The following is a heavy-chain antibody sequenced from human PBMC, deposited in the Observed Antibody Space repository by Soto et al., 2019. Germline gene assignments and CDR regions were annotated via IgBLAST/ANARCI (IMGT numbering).Heavy chain of an antibody. V-gene: IGHV3-13*01. CDR3: ARQLRGDRYSYYYYYGMDV. Sequence: GGSLRLSCAASGFTFSSYDMHWVRQATGKGLEWVSAIGTAGDTYYPGSVKGRFTISRENAKNSLYLQMNSLRAGDTAVYYCARQLRGDRYSYYYYYGMDVWGQGTTVTVSS. CDR2: IGTAGDT. D-gene: IGHD5-18*01. CDR1: GFTFSSYD. J-gene: IGHJ6*02.